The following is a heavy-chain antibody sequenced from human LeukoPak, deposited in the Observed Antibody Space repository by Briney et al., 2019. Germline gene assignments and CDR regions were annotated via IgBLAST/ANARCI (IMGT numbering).Heavy chain of an antibody. CDR1: GGSISSHY. CDR2: INHSGST. J-gene: IGHJ6*03. Sequence: SETLSLTCTVSGGSISSHYWSWIRQPPGKGLEWIGEINHSGSTDYNPSLKSRVTISVDTSKNQFSLKLSSVTAADTAVYYCARRGSWYYYYMDVWGKGTTVTISS. V-gene: IGHV4-34*01. D-gene: IGHD6-13*01. CDR3: ARRGSWYYYYMDV.